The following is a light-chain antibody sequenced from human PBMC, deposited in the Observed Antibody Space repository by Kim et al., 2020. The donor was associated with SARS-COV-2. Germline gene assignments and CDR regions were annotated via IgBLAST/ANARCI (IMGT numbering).Light chain of an antibody. CDR2: WAS. CDR1: QSVLYSSNNKNY. J-gene: IGKJ4*01. CDR3: QQYYSTPLT. Sequence: DIVMTQSPDSLAVSLGERATINCKSSQSVLYSSNNKNYLAWYQQKPGQPPKLLIYWASTREYGVPDRFSGSGSGTDFTLTISSLQAEDVAVYYSQQYYSTPLTFGGGTKVDIK. V-gene: IGKV4-1*01.